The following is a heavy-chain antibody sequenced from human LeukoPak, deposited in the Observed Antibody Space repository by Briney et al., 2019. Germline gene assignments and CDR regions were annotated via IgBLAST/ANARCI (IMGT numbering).Heavy chain of an antibody. J-gene: IGHJ5*02. Sequence: KASETLSLTCAVYGGSFSGYYWSWIRQPPGKGLEWIGEINHSGSTNYNPSLKSRVTISVDTSKNQFSLKLSSVTAADTAVYYCARRYITMVRGVIIKKRGSWFDPWGQGTLVTVSS. CDR3: ARRYITMVRGVIIKKRGSWFDP. D-gene: IGHD3-10*01. V-gene: IGHV4-34*01. CDR1: GGSFSGYY. CDR2: INHSGST.